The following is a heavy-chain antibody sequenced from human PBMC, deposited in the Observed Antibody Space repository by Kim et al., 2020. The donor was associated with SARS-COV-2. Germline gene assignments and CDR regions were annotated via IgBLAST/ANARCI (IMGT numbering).Heavy chain of an antibody. CDR2: INHSGST. V-gene: IGHV4-34*01. Sequence: SETLSLTCAVYGGSFSGYYWSWIRQPPGKGLEWIGEINHSGSTNYNPSLKSRVTISVDTSKNQFSLKLSSVTAADTAVYYCASSVGQLERSLDYWGQGTLVTVSS. CDR3: ASSVGQLERSLDY. D-gene: IGHD1-1*01. CDR1: GGSFSGYY. J-gene: IGHJ4*02.